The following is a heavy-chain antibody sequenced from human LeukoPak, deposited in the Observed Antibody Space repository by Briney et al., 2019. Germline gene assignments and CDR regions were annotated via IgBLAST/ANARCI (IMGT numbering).Heavy chain of an antibody. CDR1: GFTVSSNY. CDR2: IYSGGST. CDR3: ARDAEHNSNWFDP. V-gene: IGHV3-53*01. Sequence: PGGSLRLSCAASGFTVSSNYMSWVRQAPGKGLEWVSVIYSGGSTYYADSVKGRFTISRDNSKNTLYLQMNSLRAEDTAVYYCARDAEHNSNWFDPWGQGTLVTVSS. D-gene: IGHD1-20*01. J-gene: IGHJ5*02.